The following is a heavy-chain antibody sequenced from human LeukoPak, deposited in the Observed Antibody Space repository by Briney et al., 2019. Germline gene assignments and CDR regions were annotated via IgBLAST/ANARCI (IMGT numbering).Heavy chain of an antibody. CDR2: IYSDGST. D-gene: IGHD2-2*01. CDR3: ARARLGYCSSTSCPVGDY. CDR1: GFTVSSNY. Sequence: AGGSLRLSCAASGFTVSSNYMSWVRQAPGKGLEWASLIYSDGSTFYADSVKDRFTISRDNSKNTLYLQMNSLRVEDTAVYFCARARLGYCSSTSCPVGDYWGQGTLVTVSS. V-gene: IGHV3-66*01. J-gene: IGHJ4*02.